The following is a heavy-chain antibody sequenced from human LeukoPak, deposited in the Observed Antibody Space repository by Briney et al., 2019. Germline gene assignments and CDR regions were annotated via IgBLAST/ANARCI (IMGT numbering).Heavy chain of an antibody. D-gene: IGHD6-19*01. J-gene: IGHJ4*02. CDR1: GGTFSSYA. CDR3: APLAVASTLLFDY. V-gene: IGHV1-69*04. CDR2: IIPVLGGT. Sequence: ASVKVSCKAAGGTFSSYAINWVRQAPGQGLEWMGRIIPVLGGTNYAQKFQGRLTITADRSTSTAYMELSSLRSEDTAVYYCAPLAVASTLLFDYWGQGTLVTVSS.